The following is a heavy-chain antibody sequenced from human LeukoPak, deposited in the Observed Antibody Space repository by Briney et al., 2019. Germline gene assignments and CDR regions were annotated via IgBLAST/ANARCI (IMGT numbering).Heavy chain of an antibody. Sequence: SVKVSCKASGGTFSSYAISWVRQAPGQGREWMGRIIPILGIANYAQKFQGRVTITADKSTSTAYMELSSLRSEDTAVYYCARSTVVTRGFDYWGQGTLVTVSS. J-gene: IGHJ4*02. CDR1: GGTFSSYA. CDR2: IIPILGIA. CDR3: ARSTVVTRGFDY. D-gene: IGHD4-17*01. V-gene: IGHV1-69*04.